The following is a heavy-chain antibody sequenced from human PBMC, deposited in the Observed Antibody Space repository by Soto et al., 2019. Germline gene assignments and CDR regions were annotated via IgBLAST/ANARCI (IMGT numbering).Heavy chain of an antibody. CDR1: GGSFSAYY. Sequence: SETLSLTCAVNGGSFSAYYWTWIRQPPGRGLEWIGEIDHSGSTNYNPSLESRVTISIDTAKNRFSLNVTSVTAADTAVYYCARDRHTYSNYCRDYYYYYGMDVWGQGTTVTVSS. J-gene: IGHJ6*02. D-gene: IGHD4-4*01. CDR3: ARDRHTYSNYCRDYYYYYGMDV. CDR2: IDHSGST. V-gene: IGHV4-34*01.